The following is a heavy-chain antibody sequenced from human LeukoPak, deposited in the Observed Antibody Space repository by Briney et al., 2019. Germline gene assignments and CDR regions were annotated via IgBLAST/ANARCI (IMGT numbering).Heavy chain of an antibody. D-gene: IGHD2-15*01. CDR2: IWYDGSNK. V-gene: IGHV3-33*06. Sequence: GGSLRLSCAASGFTFSSYGMHWVRQAPGKGLEWVAVIWYDGSNKYYADSVKGRFTISRDNSKNTLYLQMNSLRAEDTAVYYCAKVLSDCSGGSCYWSEFDYWGQGTLVTVSS. J-gene: IGHJ4*02. CDR1: GFTFSSYG. CDR3: AKVLSDCSGGSCYWSEFDY.